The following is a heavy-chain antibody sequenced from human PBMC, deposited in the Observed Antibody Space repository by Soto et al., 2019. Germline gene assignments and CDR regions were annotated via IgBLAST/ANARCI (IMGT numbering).Heavy chain of an antibody. V-gene: IGHV3-33*01. CDR1: GFTFSSYG. D-gene: IGHD3-16*01. CDR3: ESSLRLGPFDI. J-gene: IGHJ3*02. Sequence: GGSLRLSCAASGFTFSSYGMHWVRQAPGKGLEWVAVIWYDGSNKYYADSVKGRFTISRDNSKNTLYLQMNSLRAEDTAVYYCESSLRLGPFDIWGQGTMVTVSS. CDR2: IWYDGSNK.